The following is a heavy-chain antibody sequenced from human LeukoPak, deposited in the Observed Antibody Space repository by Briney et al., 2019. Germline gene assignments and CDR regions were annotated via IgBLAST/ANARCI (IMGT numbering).Heavy chain of an antibody. J-gene: IGHJ4*02. V-gene: IGHV4-31*03. CDR1: GGSISSGGYY. D-gene: IGHD3-3*01. CDR3: ARGHYDFNYFDY. Sequence: SQTLSLTCTISGGSISSGGYYWSWIRQHPGKGLEWIGYIYYSGSTYYNPSLKSRVTISVDTSKNQFSLKLSSVTAADTAVYYCARGHYDFNYFDYWGQGTLVTVSS. CDR2: IYYSGST.